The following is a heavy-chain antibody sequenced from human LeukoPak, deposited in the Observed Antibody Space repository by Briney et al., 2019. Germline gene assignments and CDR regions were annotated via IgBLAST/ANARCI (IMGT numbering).Heavy chain of an antibody. V-gene: IGHV3-9*01. Sequence: GRSLRLSCAASGFTFEGYGMRWVRQAPGKGLEWVSSISWRSGSISYVDSVKGRFNISRDNSKNSLSLQMNSLRAEDTAVYYCAKGRRLRFFDWLLKKNAFDIWGQRTMVTVSS. D-gene: IGHD3-3*01. J-gene: IGHJ3*02. CDR2: ISWRSGSI. CDR3: AKGRRLRFFDWLLKKNAFDI. CDR1: GFTFEGYG.